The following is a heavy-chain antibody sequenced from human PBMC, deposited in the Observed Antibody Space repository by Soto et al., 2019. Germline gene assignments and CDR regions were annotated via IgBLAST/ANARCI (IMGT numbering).Heavy chain of an antibody. D-gene: IGHD3-9*01. CDR1: GFSLSTSREG. V-gene: IGHV2-5*02. J-gene: IGHJ3*01. Sequence: QITLKESGPSQVKPTQTLTLTCTFSGFSLSTSREGVGWIRQPPGKALEWLALIYWDDDKRYSPSLKSRLTIILDTSKNQVVLTMTNMAPVDTGTYYCAQSRYYHFLTGYYSGFDVWGPGTTVTVSS. CDR2: IYWDDDK. CDR3: AQSRYYHFLTGYYSGFDV.